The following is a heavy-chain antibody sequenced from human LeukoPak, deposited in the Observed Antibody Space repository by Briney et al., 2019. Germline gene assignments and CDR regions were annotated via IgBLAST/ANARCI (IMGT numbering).Heavy chain of an antibody. Sequence: SQTLSLTCTVSGGSSSSGSYYWSWIRQPAGKGLEWIGRIYTSGITNYNPSLKSRVTISVDTSKNQFSLKLSSVTAADTAVYYCAREGGGQRLVLAWGQGTLVTVSS. CDR2: IYTSGIT. D-gene: IGHD6-13*01. J-gene: IGHJ4*02. CDR1: GGSSSSGSYY. CDR3: AREGGGQRLVLA. V-gene: IGHV4-61*02.